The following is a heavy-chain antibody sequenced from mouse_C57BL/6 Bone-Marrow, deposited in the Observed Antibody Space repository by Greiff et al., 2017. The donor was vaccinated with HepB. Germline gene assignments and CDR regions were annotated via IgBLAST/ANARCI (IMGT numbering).Heavy chain of an antibody. CDR2: IDPENGDT. V-gene: IGHV14-4*01. CDR1: GFNIKDDY. Sequence: VQLQQSGAELVRPGASVKLSCTASGFNIKDDYMHWVKQRPEQGLEWIGWIDPENGDTEYASKFQGKATITADTSSNTAYLQLSSLTSEDTAVYYCTTDYGSSDSYYFDYWGQGTTLTVSS. J-gene: IGHJ2*01. CDR3: TTDYGSSDSYYFDY. D-gene: IGHD1-1*01.